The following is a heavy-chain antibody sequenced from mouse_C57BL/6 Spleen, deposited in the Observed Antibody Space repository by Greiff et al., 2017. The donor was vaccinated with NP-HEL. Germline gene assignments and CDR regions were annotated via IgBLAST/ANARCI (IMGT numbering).Heavy chain of an antibody. J-gene: IGHJ4*01. V-gene: IGHV1-64*01. CDR2: IHPHSGST. CDR3: ATPYDGYAMDY. D-gene: IGHD2-3*01. CDR1: GYTFTSYW. Sequence: QVQLQQPGAELVKPGASVKLSCQASGYTFTSYWMHWVKQRPGQGLEWIGMIHPHSGSTNYNEKFKSKATLTVDKSSSTAYMQLSSLTSDDSAVYYCATPYDGYAMDYWGQGTSVTVSS.